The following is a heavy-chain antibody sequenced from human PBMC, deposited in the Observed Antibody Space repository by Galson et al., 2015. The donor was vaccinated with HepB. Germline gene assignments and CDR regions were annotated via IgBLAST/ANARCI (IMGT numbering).Heavy chain of an antibody. J-gene: IGHJ6*02. CDR2: ISTYNGNT. CDR3: ARQGTTVIPVYYHMDV. V-gene: IGHV1-18*01. Sequence: SVKVSCKASGYTFTSYGISWVRQAPGQGLEWMGWISTYNGNTNYAQKLQGRVTMTTDTSTSTAYMELRSLISDDTAVYYCARQGTTVIPVYYHMDVWGQGTTVTVSS. CDR1: GYTFTSYG. D-gene: IGHD4-17*01.